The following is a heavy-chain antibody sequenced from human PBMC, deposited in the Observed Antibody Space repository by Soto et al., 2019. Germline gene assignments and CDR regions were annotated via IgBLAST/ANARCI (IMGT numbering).Heavy chain of an antibody. J-gene: IGHJ5*02. CDR2: IYYSGSA. V-gene: IGHV4-59*01. CDR3: ARAGMDTSVGTNWFDP. D-gene: IGHD5-18*01. Sequence: SETLSLTCTVSGGPMSAYYWTWIRQPPGKRLESIGYIYYSGSANYSPSLKSRVTISIDTSKNQFSLKLNSVTIADTAMYYCARAGMDTSVGTNWFDPWGQGILVTVSS. CDR1: GGPMSAYY.